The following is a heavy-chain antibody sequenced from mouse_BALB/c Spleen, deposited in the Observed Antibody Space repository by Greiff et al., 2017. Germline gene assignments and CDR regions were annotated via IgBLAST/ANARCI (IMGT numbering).Heavy chain of an antibody. CDR3: ARRAEIAY. Sequence: QVQLQQPGAELVKPGTSVKLSCKASGYNFTSYWINWVKLRPGQGLEWIGDIYPGSGSTNYNEKFKSKATLTVDTSSSTAYMQLSSLASEDSALYYCARRAEIAYWGQGTLVTVSA. D-gene: IGHD3-1*01. CDR1: GYNFTSYW. J-gene: IGHJ3*01. CDR2: IYPGSGST. V-gene: IGHV1-55*01.